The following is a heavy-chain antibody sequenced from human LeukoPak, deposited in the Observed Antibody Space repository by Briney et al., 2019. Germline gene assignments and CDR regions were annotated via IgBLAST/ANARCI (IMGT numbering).Heavy chain of an antibody. D-gene: IGHD4-17*01. CDR1: GGSISSGGYS. J-gene: IGHJ4*02. Sequence: SQTLSLTCAVSGGSISSGGYSWGWIRQPPGKGLEWIGYIYHRRSTYYNPSLKSLVTISVDRSKNQFSLNLSSVTAADTAVYYCARLRGAMTPVTSDFDYWGQGTLVTVSS. CDR3: ARLRGAMTPVTSDFDY. CDR2: IYHRRST. V-gene: IGHV4-30-2*01.